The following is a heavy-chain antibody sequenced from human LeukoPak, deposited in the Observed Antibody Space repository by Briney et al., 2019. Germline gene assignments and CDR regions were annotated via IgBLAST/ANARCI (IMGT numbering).Heavy chain of an antibody. J-gene: IGHJ4*02. CDR2: IKSKTDGGTT. CDR1: GFTFDSYA. D-gene: IGHD3-3*01. V-gene: IGHV3-15*01. CDR3: TTDSGTLYDFWSGYSPSDY. Sequence: GGSLRLSCEASGFTFDSYAMTWVRQAPGKGLEWVGRIKSKTDGGTTDYAAPVKGRFTISRDDSKNTLYLQMNSLKTEDTAVYYCTTDSGTLYDFWSGYSPSDYWGQGTLVTVSS.